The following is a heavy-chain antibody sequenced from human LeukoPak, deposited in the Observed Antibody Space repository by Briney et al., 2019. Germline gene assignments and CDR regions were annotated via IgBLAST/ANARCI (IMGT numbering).Heavy chain of an antibody. Sequence: ASVKVSCKASGYIFTHYYMYWVRQAPGQRLEWRGWINPNSGDTNYAQKFQGSVTRTRDKSNTTPYMELRRLRSDDTAVYYCARSLGEYSGYDRAFDYWGQGTLVTVSS. CDR1: GYIFTHYY. CDR3: ARSLGEYSGYDRAFDY. D-gene: IGHD5-12*01. V-gene: IGHV1-2*02. J-gene: IGHJ4*02. CDR2: INPNSGDT.